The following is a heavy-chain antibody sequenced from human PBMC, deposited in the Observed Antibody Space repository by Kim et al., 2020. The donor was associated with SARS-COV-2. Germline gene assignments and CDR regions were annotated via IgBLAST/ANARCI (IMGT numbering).Heavy chain of an antibody. J-gene: IGHJ3*02. D-gene: IGHD1-1*01. CDR1: GFTFSDSA. V-gene: IGHV3-73*01. CDR3: TRVPGTTLAFLDAFDI. Sequence: GGSLRLSCGASGFTFSDSAMHWVRRASGKGLEWVGRIRSKGNGYATADSASGRGRFTISRDESRNTAYLQMNSLKTADTAVYYCTRVPGTTLAFLDAFDIWGQGTLVAVSS. CDR2: IRSKGNGYAT.